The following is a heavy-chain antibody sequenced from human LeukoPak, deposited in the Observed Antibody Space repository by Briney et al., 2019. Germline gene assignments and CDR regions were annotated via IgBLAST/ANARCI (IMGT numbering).Heavy chain of an antibody. Sequence: SETLSLTCTVSGGSISSYYWSWIRQPAGKGLEWIGRIYTSGSTNCNPSLKSRVTMSVDTSKNQFSLKLSSVTAADTAVYYCARDRPPTTYYYYYMDVWGKGTTVTVSS. CDR2: IYTSGST. V-gene: IGHV4-4*07. D-gene: IGHD1-1*01. CDR3: ARDRPPTTYYYYYMDV. J-gene: IGHJ6*03. CDR1: GGSISSYY.